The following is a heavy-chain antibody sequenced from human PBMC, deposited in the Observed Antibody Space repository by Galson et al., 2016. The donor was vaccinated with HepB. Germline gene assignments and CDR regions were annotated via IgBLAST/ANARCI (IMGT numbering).Heavy chain of an antibody. V-gene: IGHV3-23*01. CDR1: EFTFSNYA. Sequence: SLRLSCAASEFTFSNYAMSWVRQAPGKGLEWVSVISGSGGTTDYADSVKGRFTISRDNSKNTLYLEMNSLRAEDTAVYYWAKDSGYDSYSFDYWGQGTLVTVSS. CDR3: AKDSGYDSYSFDY. CDR2: ISGSGGTT. J-gene: IGHJ4*02. D-gene: IGHD5-12*01.